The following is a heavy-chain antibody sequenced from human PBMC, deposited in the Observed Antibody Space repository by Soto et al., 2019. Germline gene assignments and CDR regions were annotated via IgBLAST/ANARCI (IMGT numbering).Heavy chain of an antibody. Sequence: ASVKVSCKASGYTFTSYGISWVRQAPGQGLEWMGWISAYNGNTNYAQKLQGRVTMTTDTSTSTAYMELSSLRSEDTAVYYCARDPLLRRDYYFDYCGQGTLVTVSS. J-gene: IGHJ4*02. V-gene: IGHV1-18*01. CDR1: GYTFTSYG. CDR3: ARDPLLRRDYYFDY. D-gene: IGHD3-22*01. CDR2: ISAYNGNT.